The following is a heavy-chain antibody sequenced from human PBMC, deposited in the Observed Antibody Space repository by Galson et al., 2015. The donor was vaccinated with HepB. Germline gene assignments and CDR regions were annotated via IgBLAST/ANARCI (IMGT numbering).Heavy chain of an antibody. V-gene: IGHV3-23*01. J-gene: IGHJ4*02. D-gene: IGHD2-2*01. CDR3: AKPEDKCSSTSCYLTY. CDR2: ISGSGGST. CDR1: GFTFSSYA. Sequence: SLRLSCAASGFTFSSYAMSWVRQAPGKGLEWVSAISGSGGSTYYADSVKGRFTISRDNSKNTLYLQMNSLRAEDTAVYYCAKPEDKCSSTSCYLTYWGQGTLVTVSS.